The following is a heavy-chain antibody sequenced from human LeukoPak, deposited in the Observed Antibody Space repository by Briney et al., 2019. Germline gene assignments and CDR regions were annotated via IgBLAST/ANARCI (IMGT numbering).Heavy chain of an antibody. Sequence: GGSLRLSCAASGFTFSSYAMSWVRQAPGKGLEWVSAISGSGGSTYYADSVKGRFTISRDNSKNTLYLQMNSLRAEDTAVYYCASLGAAMVGGSGYWGQGTLVTVSS. CDR1: GFTFSSYA. D-gene: IGHD5-18*01. CDR3: ASLGAAMVGGSGY. J-gene: IGHJ4*02. V-gene: IGHV3-23*01. CDR2: ISGSGGST.